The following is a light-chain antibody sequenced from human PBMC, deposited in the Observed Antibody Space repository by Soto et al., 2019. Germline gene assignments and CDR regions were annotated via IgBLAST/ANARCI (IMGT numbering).Light chain of an antibody. CDR1: SSDVGGYNY. CDR3: SSYTNSNIYV. CDR2: DVS. V-gene: IGLV2-14*01. Sequence: QSALPQPASVSGSPGQSITISCTGTSSDVGGYNYVSWYQQHPGKAPKLMICDVSNRPSGVSNRFSGSKSGNTASLTISGLQAEDEADYYCSSYTNSNIYVFGTGTKVTVL. J-gene: IGLJ1*01.